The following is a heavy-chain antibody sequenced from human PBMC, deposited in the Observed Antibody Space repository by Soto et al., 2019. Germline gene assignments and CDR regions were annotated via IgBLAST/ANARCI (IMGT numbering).Heavy chain of an antibody. CDR1: GGSISSYY. J-gene: IGHJ6*02. CDR3: ARDEYYDILTGYYYYYGMDV. CDR2: IYTSGST. Sequence: ETLSLTCTVSGGSISSYYWSWIRQPAGKGLEWIGRIYTSGSTNYNPSLKSRVTMSVDTSKNQFSLKLSSVTAADTAVYYCARDEYYDILTGYYYYYGMDVWGQGTTVTVSS. D-gene: IGHD3-9*01. V-gene: IGHV4-4*07.